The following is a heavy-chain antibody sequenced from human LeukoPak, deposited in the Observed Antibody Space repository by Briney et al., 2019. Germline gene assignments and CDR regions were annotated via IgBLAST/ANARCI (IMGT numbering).Heavy chain of an antibody. D-gene: IGHD3-22*01. CDR3: ARMGDDSSGYYSNMLDY. CDR2: IYPGDSDT. Sequence: GESLKISCKGSGYSFTSYWIGWVRQMPGKGLEWMGIIYPGDSDTRYSPSFQGQVTISADKSISTAYLQWSSLKASDTAMYYCARMGDDSSGYYSNMLDYWGQGTLVTVSS. J-gene: IGHJ4*02. CDR1: GYSFTSYW. V-gene: IGHV5-51*01.